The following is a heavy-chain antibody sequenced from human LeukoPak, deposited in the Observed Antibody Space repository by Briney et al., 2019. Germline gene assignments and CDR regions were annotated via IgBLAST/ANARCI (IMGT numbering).Heavy chain of an antibody. D-gene: IGHD6-19*01. J-gene: IGHJ4*02. CDR2: IYYSGSN. CDR1: GDSISSTTYF. Sequence: SETLSLTCTVSGDSISSTTYFWDWIRQPPGKGLEWIGSIYYSGSNYYNPSLKSRVTISVDTSKNQFSLKLSSVTAADTAVYYCARLDGIAVAGYFDYWGPGTLVTVSS. V-gene: IGHV4-39*01. CDR3: ARLDGIAVAGYFDY.